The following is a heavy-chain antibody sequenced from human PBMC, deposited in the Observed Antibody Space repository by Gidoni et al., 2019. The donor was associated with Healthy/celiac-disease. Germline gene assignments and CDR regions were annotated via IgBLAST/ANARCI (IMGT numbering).Heavy chain of an antibody. D-gene: IGHD6-6*01. CDR2: ISSSGSTI. J-gene: IGHJ4*02. CDR1: GFTFRDYY. Sequence: QVQLVESGGGLVKPGGSLRLSCAASGFTFRDYYMSWIRQAPGKGLGWVSYISSSGSTIYYADSVKGRFTISRDNAKNSLYLQMNSLRAEDTAVYYCARATTALVEYSSSPGDYWGQGTLVTVSS. V-gene: IGHV3-11*01. CDR3: ARATTALVEYSSSPGDY.